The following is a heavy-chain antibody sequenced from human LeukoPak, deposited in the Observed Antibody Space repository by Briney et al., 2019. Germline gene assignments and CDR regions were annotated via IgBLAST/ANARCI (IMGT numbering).Heavy chain of an antibody. D-gene: IGHD4-17*01. CDR3: ARNGDYGAGYYGMDV. CDR2: INPNSGGT. CDR1: GYIFTAHY. V-gene: IGHV1-2*02. Sequence: ASVKVSCKASGYIFTAHYMPWGRQAPGQGLEWVGWINPNSGGTNYAQNFQGRVTLTRDTSISTAYMELSRLRSDDTAVYYCARNGDYGAGYYGMDVWGQGTTVTVSS. J-gene: IGHJ6*02.